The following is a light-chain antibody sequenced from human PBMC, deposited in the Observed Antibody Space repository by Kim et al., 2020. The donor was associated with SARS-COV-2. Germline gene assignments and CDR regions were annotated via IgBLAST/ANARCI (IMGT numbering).Light chain of an antibody. Sequence: SELPQDPAVSVALGQTVRITCHGDSLRSYYASWYQQKPGQAPVLVIYGKNNRPSGIPDRFSGSSSGNTASLTITGAQAEDEADYYCNSRDSSGNHVVFG. CDR3: NSRDSSGNHVV. J-gene: IGLJ2*01. V-gene: IGLV3-19*01. CDR1: SLRSYY. CDR2: GKN.